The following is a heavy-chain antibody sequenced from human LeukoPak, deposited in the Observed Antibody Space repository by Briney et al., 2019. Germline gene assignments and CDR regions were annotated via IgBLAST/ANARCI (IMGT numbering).Heavy chain of an antibody. J-gene: IGHJ5*02. Sequence: GGSLRLSCAASGFTFSSYWMTWVRQAPGKGLEWVANIKQDGSEKYYVDSVKGRFTISRDNAKNSLYLQMNSLRAEDTALYHCARVYSGYDFRGPFDPWGQGTLVTVSS. CDR1: GFTFSSYW. CDR3: ARVYSGYDFRGPFDP. D-gene: IGHD5-12*01. CDR2: IKQDGSEK. V-gene: IGHV3-7*03.